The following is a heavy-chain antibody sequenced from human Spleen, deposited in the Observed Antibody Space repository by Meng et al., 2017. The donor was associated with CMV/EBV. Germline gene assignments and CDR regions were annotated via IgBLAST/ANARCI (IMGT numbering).Heavy chain of an antibody. CDR2: ISGSGGST. D-gene: IGHD2-15*01. Sequence: GESLKISCAASGFTFSSYAMSWVRQAPGKGLEWVSAISGSGGSTYYADSVKGRFTISRDNSKNTQYLQMNSLRAEDTAVDYCAKDRSTPIYSFDYWGQGTLVTVSS. V-gene: IGHV3-23*01. CDR1: GFTFSSYA. J-gene: IGHJ4*02. CDR3: AKDRSTPIYSFDY.